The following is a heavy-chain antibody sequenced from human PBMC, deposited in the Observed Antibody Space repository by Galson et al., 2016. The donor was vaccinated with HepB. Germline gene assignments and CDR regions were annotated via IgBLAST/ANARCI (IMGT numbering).Heavy chain of an antibody. CDR2: MSYDGSTK. V-gene: IGHV3-30*18. D-gene: IGHD3-10*01. Sequence: SLRLSCASTFTDYGIHWVRQAPGKGLEWVAAMSYDGSTKEYADALKGRLTISRDSSKNTVSLQLKNLRSEETGVYYCAKDFYTMVQGANGYYGMDGGGKGTTVIVSS. CDR3: AKDFYTMVQGANGYYGMDG. J-gene: IGHJ6*04. CDR1: TFTDYG.